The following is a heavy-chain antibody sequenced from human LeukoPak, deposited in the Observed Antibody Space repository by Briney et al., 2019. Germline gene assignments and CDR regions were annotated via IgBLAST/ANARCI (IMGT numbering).Heavy chain of an antibody. CDR1: GFTFSSYG. V-gene: IGHV3-30*02. Sequence: PGGSLRLSCAASGFTFSSYGMHWVRQAPGKWLEWVAFIRHDGSNKYYADSVKGRFTISRDNSKNTLYLQMNSLRAEDTAVYYCAKRYCSSTTCSVDYWGQRTLVTVSS. J-gene: IGHJ4*02. CDR2: IRHDGSNK. D-gene: IGHD2-2*01. CDR3: AKRYCSSTTCSVDY.